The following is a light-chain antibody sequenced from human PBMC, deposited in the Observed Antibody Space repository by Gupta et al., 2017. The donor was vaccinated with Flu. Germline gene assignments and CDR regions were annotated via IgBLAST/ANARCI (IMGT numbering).Light chain of an antibody. CDR1: QSRVYSDGSTI. V-gene: IGKV2-30*01. CDR2: LVF. CDR3: RQGEPWPWT. Sequence: VLITPFPLSLSVPPGQPASISCRSSQSRVYSDGSTIFHWFQQRPGQSPRRLIYLVFHRESAVLDKFSGSGSGSEVTLKINRRVAADVGVYFCRQGEPWPWTFGQGTRLEI. J-gene: IGKJ1*01.